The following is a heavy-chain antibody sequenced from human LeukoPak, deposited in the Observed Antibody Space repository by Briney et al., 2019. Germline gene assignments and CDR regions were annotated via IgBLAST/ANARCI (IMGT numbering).Heavy chain of an antibody. D-gene: IGHD3-3*01. CDR3: ARASIFGVVFYYMDV. Sequence: ASVKVSCKASGGTFSTYAISWVRQAPGQGLEWMGGIVPAFRSANYARTFQGRVAITTDESTKTAYLELSSLISEDTAVYYCARASIFGVVFYYMDVWGNGTSVTVSS. V-gene: IGHV1-69*05. CDR2: IVPAFRSA. J-gene: IGHJ6*03. CDR1: GGTFSTYA.